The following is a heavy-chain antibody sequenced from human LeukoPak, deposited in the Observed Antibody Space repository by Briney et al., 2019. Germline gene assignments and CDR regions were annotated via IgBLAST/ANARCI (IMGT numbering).Heavy chain of an antibody. Sequence: QPGGSLRLSCAASGFTFSSYAMHWVRQAPGKGLEWVAVISYDGSNKYYADSVKGRFTISRDNSKNTLYLQMNSLRAEDTAVYYCARTYSSSWYSYYYYYMDVWGKGTTVTVSS. CDR3: ARTYSSSWYSYYYYYMDV. CDR2: ISYDGSNK. J-gene: IGHJ6*03. V-gene: IGHV3-30*04. CDR1: GFTFSSYA. D-gene: IGHD6-13*01.